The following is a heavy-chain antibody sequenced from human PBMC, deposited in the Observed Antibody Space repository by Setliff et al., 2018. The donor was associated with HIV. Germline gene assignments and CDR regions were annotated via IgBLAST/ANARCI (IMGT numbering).Heavy chain of an antibody. CDR3: ASVVGYSGYDFGYMDV. V-gene: IGHV3-7*01. CDR1: GFTCSSCW. Sequence: GGSLRLSCAASGFTCSSCWVTWVRQGPGKGLEWVANIKQDGSEKYYVDSVKGRFTISRDNGKNSLYLQMNSLRAEDTAVYYCASVVGYSGYDFGYMDVWGKGTTGTVSS. D-gene: IGHD5-12*01. J-gene: IGHJ6*03. CDR2: IKQDGSEK.